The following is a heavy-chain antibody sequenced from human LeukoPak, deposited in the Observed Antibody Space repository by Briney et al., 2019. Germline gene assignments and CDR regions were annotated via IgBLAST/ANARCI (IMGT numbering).Heavy chain of an antibody. CDR3: ARHDILTGYYPWWFDP. CDR2: IDPSDSYT. CDR1: GYIFTSYW. J-gene: IGHJ5*02. V-gene: IGHV5-10-1*01. Sequence: GESLRISCKGSGYIFTSYWISWVRQMPGKGLEWMGRIDPSDSYTNYSPSFQGHVTISADKSISTAYLQWSSLKASDTAMYYCARHDILTGYYPWWFDPWGQGTLVTVSS. D-gene: IGHD3-9*01.